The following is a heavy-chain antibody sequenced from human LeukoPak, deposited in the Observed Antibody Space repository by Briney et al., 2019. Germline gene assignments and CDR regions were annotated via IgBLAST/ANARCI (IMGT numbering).Heavy chain of an antibody. D-gene: IGHD3-10*01. CDR2: ISYDGSNK. V-gene: IGHV3-30-3*01. CDR3: ARDYRITMVRGVIYDH. Sequence: GGSLRLSFAASGFTFSSYAMHWVRQAPGKGLEWVAVISYDGSNKYYADSVKGRFTISRDNAKNSLYLQMNSLRAEDTAVYYCARDYRITMVRGVIYDHWGQGTLVTVSS. J-gene: IGHJ5*02. CDR1: GFTFSSYA.